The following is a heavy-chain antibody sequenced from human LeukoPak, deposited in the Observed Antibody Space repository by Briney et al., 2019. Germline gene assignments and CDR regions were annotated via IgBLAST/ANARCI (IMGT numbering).Heavy chain of an antibody. D-gene: IGHD2-2*01. CDR2: IRYDGSNK. V-gene: IGHV3-30*02. J-gene: IGHJ4*02. Sequence: GGSLRLSCAASGFTFSSYGMHWVRQAPGKGLEWVAFIRYDGSNKYYADSVKGRFTISRDNSKNTLYLQMNSLRAEDTAVYYCAKDSGFYCSSTSCSDPDHWGQGTLVTVSS. CDR3: AKDSGFYCSSTSCSDPDH. CDR1: GFTFSSYG.